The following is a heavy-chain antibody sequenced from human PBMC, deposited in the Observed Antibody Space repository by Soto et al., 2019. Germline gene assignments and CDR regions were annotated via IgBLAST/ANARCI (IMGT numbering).Heavy chain of an antibody. J-gene: IGHJ4*02. V-gene: IGHV4-4*07. CDR2: IYSDGST. D-gene: IGHD6-13*01. CDR1: GGSIIGYY. Sequence: SETLSLTCTVSGGSIIGYYWSCIRQPAGKGLEWIGRIYSDGSTNYNPPRKSRVTMSVETSKNQFSLKLTSMTAADTAMYYCAIMRAAGTFDYWGQGTLVTVSS. CDR3: AIMRAAGTFDY.